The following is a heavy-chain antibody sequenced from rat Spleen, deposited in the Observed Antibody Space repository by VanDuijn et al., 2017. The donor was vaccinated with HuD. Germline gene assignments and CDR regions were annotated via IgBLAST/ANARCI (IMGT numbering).Heavy chain of an antibody. Sequence: EVQLVESGGGLVQPGRSLKLSCAASGFTFSDYGMTWVRQAPTQGLEWVATISSEGRSSYYRDSVKGRFTISRDSAKSTLYLQMDSLRSEDTATYYCARSDGGYGWYFDFWGQGVMVTVSS. CDR1: GFTFSDYG. CDR2: ISSEGRSS. CDR3: ARSDGGYGWYFDF. V-gene: IGHV5-29*01. J-gene: IGHJ2*01. D-gene: IGHD1-11*01.